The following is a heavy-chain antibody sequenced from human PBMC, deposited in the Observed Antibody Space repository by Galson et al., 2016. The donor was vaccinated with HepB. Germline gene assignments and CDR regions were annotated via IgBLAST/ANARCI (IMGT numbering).Heavy chain of an antibody. CDR3: ATAGGYDYVDYFDY. CDR2: INHSGST. CDR1: GGSFSGYY. Sequence: SETLSLTCAVYGGSFSGYYWSWLRQPLGKGLEWIGEINHSGSTNCNPSLKSRVTIFLDTSKNQFSLKLTSVTAADTAVYYCATAGGYDYVDYFDYWGQGTLVTVSS. V-gene: IGHV4-34*01. J-gene: IGHJ4*02. D-gene: IGHD3-16*01.